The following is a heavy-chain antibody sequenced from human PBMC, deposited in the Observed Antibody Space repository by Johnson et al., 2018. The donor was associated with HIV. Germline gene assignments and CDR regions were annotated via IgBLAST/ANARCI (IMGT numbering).Heavy chain of an antibody. D-gene: IGHD5-12*01. V-gene: IGHV3-74*02. CDR1: GFTFSSYW. J-gene: IGHJ3*02. CDR3: ASLGGYSGYGHDAFDI. Sequence: EVQLMESGGGLVQPGGSLRLSCAASGFTFSSYWMHWVRQAPGKGLVWVSRINSDGSSTSYADSVKGRFTISRDNAKNTLYLQMNSLRAEDTAVYYCASLGGYSGYGHDAFDIWGQRTMVTVSS. CDR2: INSDGSST.